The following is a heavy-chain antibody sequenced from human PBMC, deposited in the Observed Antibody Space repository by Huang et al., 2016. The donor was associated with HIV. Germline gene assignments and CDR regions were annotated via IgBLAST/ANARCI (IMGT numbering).Heavy chain of an antibody. Sequence: QVQLVESGGGVVQPGRSLRLSCAASGFTVSNYAIHWVRPAPGKGLEWVAVISYDGSNKYYTDSVKVRFTISRDNSKNELYLQMNSLRAEDTAVYYCARRAVAGIYYYYYMDVWGKGTTVTVSS. CDR3: ARRAVAGIYYYYYMDV. D-gene: IGHD6-19*01. J-gene: IGHJ6*03. CDR1: GFTVSNYA. CDR2: ISYDGSNK. V-gene: IGHV3-30-3*01.